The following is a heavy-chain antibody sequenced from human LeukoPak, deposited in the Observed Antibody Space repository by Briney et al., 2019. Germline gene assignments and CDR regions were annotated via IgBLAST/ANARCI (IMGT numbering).Heavy chain of an antibody. Sequence: ASVKVSCKASGGTFSSYAISWVRQAPGQGLEWMGGIIPIFGTANYAQKFQGRVTITADESTSTAYMELSSLRSEDTAVYYCARTTPPELGGYNWFDPWGQGTLVTVSS. CDR1: GGTFSSYA. J-gene: IGHJ5*02. CDR3: ARTTPPELGGYNWFDP. CDR2: IIPIFGTA. D-gene: IGHD1-14*01. V-gene: IGHV1-69*13.